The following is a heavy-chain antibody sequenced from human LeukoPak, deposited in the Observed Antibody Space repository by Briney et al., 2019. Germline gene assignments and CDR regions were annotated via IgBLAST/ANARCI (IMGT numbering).Heavy chain of an antibody. V-gene: IGHV1-69*13. D-gene: IGHD6-13*01. CDR3: ARDSSSSFNWFDP. J-gene: IGHJ5*02. Sequence: SVKVSCKASGYTFTSYGISWVRQAPGQGLEWMGGIVPIFGTANYAQKFQGRVTITADESTSTAYMELSSLRSEDAAVYYCARDSSSSFNWFDPWGQGTLVTVSS. CDR2: IVPIFGTA. CDR1: GYTFTSYG.